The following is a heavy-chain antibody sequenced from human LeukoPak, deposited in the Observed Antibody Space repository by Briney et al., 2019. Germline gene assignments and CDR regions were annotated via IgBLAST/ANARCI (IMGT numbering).Heavy chain of an antibody. CDR1: GFTFSSYS. CDR2: ISSSSSTI. Sequence: GGSLRLSCAASGFTFSSYSMNWVRQAPGKGLEWVSYISSSSSTIYYADSVKGRFTISRGNAKNSLYLQMNSLRDEDTAVYYCARGGEWELQDAFDIWGQGTMVTVSS. CDR3: ARGGEWELQDAFDI. D-gene: IGHD1-26*01. J-gene: IGHJ3*02. V-gene: IGHV3-48*02.